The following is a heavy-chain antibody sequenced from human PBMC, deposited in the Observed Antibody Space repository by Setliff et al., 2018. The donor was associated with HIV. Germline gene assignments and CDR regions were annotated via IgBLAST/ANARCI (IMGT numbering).Heavy chain of an antibody. D-gene: IGHD4-17*01. CDR2: IYYSGTT. CDR1: GGSISSGGYY. J-gene: IGHJ2*01. V-gene: IGHV4-31*11. Sequence: LSLTCAVPGGSISSGGYYWNWIRQHPGKGLEWIGYIYYSGTTYYNPSLKSRVTISVDKSKNQFSLKLNSVTAADTAVYYCARRYGDYKIGDWFFDLWGRGTLVTVSS. CDR3: ARRYGDYKIGDWFFDL.